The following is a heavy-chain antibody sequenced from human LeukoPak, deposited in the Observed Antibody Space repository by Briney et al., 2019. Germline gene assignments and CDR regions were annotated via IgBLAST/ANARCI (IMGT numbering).Heavy chain of an antibody. CDR1: GGSVSSNNW. CDR2: IYHSGNT. Sequence: SETLSLTCVVSGGSVSSNNWWIWVRQPPGKGLEWIGEIYHSGNTAYNPSLKSRVTISVDKSKNQFSLKLNSVTAADTAVYYCARMLSVGGVATSGFDIWGQGTMVTVSS. CDR3: ARMLSVGGVATSGFDI. D-gene: IGHD1-26*01. J-gene: IGHJ3*02. V-gene: IGHV4-4*02.